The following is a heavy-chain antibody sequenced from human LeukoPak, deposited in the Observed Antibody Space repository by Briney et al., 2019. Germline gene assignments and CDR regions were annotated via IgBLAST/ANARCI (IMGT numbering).Heavy chain of an antibody. CDR1: GFTFSSYG. J-gene: IGHJ4*02. V-gene: IGHV3-7*03. CDR2: IKEDGSEK. CDR3: VRSYYYDGSGY. D-gene: IGHD3-22*01. Sequence: GGSLRLSCAASGFTFSSYGMHWVRQAPGKGPEWVANIKEDGSEKYYVDSVKGRFTISRDNAKNSLSLQMNSLRVEDTAVYYCVRSYYYDGSGYWGQGTLVTVSS.